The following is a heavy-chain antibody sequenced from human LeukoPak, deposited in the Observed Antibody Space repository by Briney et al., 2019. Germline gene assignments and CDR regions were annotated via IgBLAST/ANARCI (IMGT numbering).Heavy chain of an antibody. V-gene: IGHV1-8*01. CDR3: ARARRGRITMVRGVMSPQYYYYMDV. CDR1: GYTFTSYD. CDR2: MNPNSGNT. D-gene: IGHD3-10*01. J-gene: IGHJ6*03. Sequence: ASVKVSCKASGYTFTSYDINWVRQATGQGLEWMGWMNPNSGNTGYARKFQGRVTMTRNTSISTAYMELSSLRSEDTAVYYCARARRGRITMVRGVMSPQYYYYMDVWGKGTTVTVSS.